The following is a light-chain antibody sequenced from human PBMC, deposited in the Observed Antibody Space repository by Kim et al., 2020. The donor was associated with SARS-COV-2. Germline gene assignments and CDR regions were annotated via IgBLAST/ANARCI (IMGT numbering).Light chain of an antibody. CDR3: QQYNNWPWT. Sequence: VSPGEAATLSCRASQSVNSHLVWSQQKPGQAPRPLIYGASTRATGIPARFSGSGSGTEFTLTISSLQSEDFAGYYCQQYNNWPWTFGQGTKVEIK. CDR1: QSVNSH. J-gene: IGKJ1*01. V-gene: IGKV3-15*01. CDR2: GAS.